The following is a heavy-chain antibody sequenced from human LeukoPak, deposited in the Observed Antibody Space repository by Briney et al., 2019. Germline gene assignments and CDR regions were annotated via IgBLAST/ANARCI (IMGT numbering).Heavy chain of an antibody. Sequence: GASVKVSCKASGYTFTGYYMHWVLQAPGQGLEWMGWINPNSGGTNYAQKFQGRVTMTRDTSISTAYMELSRLRSDDTAVYYCARGHIVVVPTNWFDPWGQGTLVTVSS. D-gene: IGHD2-2*01. CDR2: INPNSGGT. J-gene: IGHJ5*02. CDR1: GYTFTGYY. V-gene: IGHV1-2*02. CDR3: ARGHIVVVPTNWFDP.